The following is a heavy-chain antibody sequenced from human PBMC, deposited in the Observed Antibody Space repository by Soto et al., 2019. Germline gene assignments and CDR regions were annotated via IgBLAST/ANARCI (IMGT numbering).Heavy chain of an antibody. CDR3: ARDAAYGSGSYDY. CDR2: ISSNGGST. Sequence: EVQLVESGGGLVQPGGSLRLSCAASGFTFSSYAMHWVRQAPGKGLEYVSAISSNGGSTYYANSVKSRFTISRDNSKNTLYLQMGSLRAEDMAVYYCARDAAYGSGSYDYWGQGTLVTVSS. V-gene: IGHV3-64*01. J-gene: IGHJ4*02. CDR1: GFTFSSYA. D-gene: IGHD3-10*01.